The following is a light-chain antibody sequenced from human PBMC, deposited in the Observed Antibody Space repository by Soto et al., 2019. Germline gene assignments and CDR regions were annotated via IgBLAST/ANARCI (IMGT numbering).Light chain of an antibody. CDR1: QSVSSN. Sequence: EIVMTQSPATLSVSPGERATLSCRASQSVSSNFAWYQQKPGQAPRLLIYDASTRATGIPDRFSGSGSGTEFTLTISSLQSEDVAVYYCQQYKRWPRTCGQGTEVEIK. V-gene: IGKV3-15*01. CDR3: QQYKRWPRT. CDR2: DAS. J-gene: IGKJ1*01.